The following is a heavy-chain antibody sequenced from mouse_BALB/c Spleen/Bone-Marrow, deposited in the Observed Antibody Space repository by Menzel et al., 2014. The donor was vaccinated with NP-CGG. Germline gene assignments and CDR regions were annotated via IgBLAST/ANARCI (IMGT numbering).Heavy chain of an antibody. CDR2: ISGGGSHT. CDR1: GFTFNNYG. D-gene: IGHD2-4*01. V-gene: IGHV5-9-2*01. Sequence: EVKLVESGGGLVKSGGSLKLSCAASGFTFNNYGMSWVRQTPEKRLEWVATISGGGSHTFYPDSVKGRFTISRDNAKNDLYLQLSSLRSEDTALYYCARHAYYDQTEVSFVYWGQGTLVTVSA. J-gene: IGHJ3*01. CDR3: ARHAYYDQTEVSFVY.